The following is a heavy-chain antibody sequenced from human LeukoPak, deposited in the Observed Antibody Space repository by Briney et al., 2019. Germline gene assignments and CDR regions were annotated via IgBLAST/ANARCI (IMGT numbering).Heavy chain of an antibody. V-gene: IGHV3-23*01. CDR2: VSTTGGST. CDR3: AKPRSISRYCPNGVCYDFDY. D-gene: IGHD2-8*01. CDR1: SFTFSSYV. J-gene: IGHJ4*02. Sequence: PGGSLRLSCGASSFTFSSYVMSWVRQAPGRGLEWVSTVSTTGGSTYYADSVKGRFTISRDNSKDTLYLQMNSLRAEDTAVYYCAKPRSISRYCPNGVCYDFDYWGQGTLVTVSS.